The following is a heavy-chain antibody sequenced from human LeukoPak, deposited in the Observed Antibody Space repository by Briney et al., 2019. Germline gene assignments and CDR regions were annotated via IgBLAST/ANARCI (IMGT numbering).Heavy chain of an antibody. J-gene: IGHJ5*02. D-gene: IGHD1-1*01. CDR3: TRGEGRIYFGNDKNWFNP. Sequence: ASVKVSCKASGFTFTNYDIHWVRQAAGQGLECMGWVNPNSANTAYAQKFQGRITMTRDTSISTVYMELSSLRYEDTAIYYCTRGEGRIYFGNDKNWFNPWGQGTLVTVSS. CDR1: GFTFTNYD. CDR2: VNPNSANT. V-gene: IGHV1-8*01.